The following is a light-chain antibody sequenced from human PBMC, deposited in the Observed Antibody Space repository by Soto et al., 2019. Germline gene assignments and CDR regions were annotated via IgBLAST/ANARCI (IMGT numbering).Light chain of an antibody. CDR1: QSLSSW. CDR3: QQYNSFPYT. V-gene: IGKV1-5*03. Sequence: DIQMTQSPSTLSASVGDRVNITCRASQSLSSWLAWYQQKPGKAPNLLIYKASSLESGVPSRFSGSGSGTEFTLTISRLQPDDFATYYCQQYNSFPYTFGQGTKLEIK. J-gene: IGKJ2*01. CDR2: KAS.